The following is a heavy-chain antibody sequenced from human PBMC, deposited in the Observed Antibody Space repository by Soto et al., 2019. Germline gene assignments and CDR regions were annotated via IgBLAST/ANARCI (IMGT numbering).Heavy chain of an antibody. D-gene: IGHD3-3*01. CDR2: IYYSGST. CDR1: GGSISSYY. J-gene: IGHJ6*03. CDR3: ASGSYDLETYYYYYYMDV. Sequence: SETLSLTCTVSGGSISSYYWSWIRQPPGKGLEWIGYIYYSGSTNYNPSLKSRVTISVDTSKNQFSLKLSSVTAADTAVYYCASGSYDLETYYYYYYMDVWGKGTTVTVSS. V-gene: IGHV4-59*01.